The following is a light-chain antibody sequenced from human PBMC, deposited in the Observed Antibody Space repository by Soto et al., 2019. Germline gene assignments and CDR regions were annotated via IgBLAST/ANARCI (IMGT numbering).Light chain of an antibody. Sequence: DIVLTQSPAILSLSPGERATLSCRASEDVGNSLAWYQQRPGQSPRLLIYDVSNRATGIPSRFSGSGSGADFTLTISSLEPDEVAVYYCQQRYNGPRTFGQGTKVDIK. J-gene: IGKJ1*01. V-gene: IGKV3-11*01. CDR3: QQRYNGPRT. CDR2: DVS. CDR1: EDVGNS.